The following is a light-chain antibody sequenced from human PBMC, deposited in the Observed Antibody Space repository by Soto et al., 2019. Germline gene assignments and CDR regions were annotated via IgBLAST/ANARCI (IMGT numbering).Light chain of an antibody. CDR3: QQYNSYWWT. CDR2: KAS. V-gene: IGKV1-5*03. Sequence: DIQMTQSPSTLSASVGDRVTITCRASQSISSWLAWYQKKPGKAPKVLIYKASSLGSGVPSRVSGSGSGTEFTITISSLQPDDFATYYCQQYNSYWWTFGQGTKVEIK. CDR1: QSISSW. J-gene: IGKJ1*01.